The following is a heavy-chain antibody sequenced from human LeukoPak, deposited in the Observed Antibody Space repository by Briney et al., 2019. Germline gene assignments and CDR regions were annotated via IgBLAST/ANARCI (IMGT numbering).Heavy chain of an antibody. Sequence: ASVKVSCKASGYTFTSYFIHWVRQAPGQGLEWMGIINLSGGTNYAQKFQGRVTMTRDTSISTAYMELSRLRSDDTAVYYCARDPSSGWYEIDYWGQGTLVTVSS. V-gene: IGHV1-2*02. CDR3: ARDPSSGWYEIDY. D-gene: IGHD6-19*01. CDR2: INLSGGT. CDR1: GYTFTSYF. J-gene: IGHJ4*02.